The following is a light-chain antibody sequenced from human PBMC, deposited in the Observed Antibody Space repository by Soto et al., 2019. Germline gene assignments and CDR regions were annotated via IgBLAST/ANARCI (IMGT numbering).Light chain of an antibody. J-gene: IGKJ2*01. Sequence: DIQMTQSPSSLSTSVGDRVTITCRASQYINNYLNWYQQKPGKAPKLLIFAAYNLQSGVPSRFSGSGSGTDFTLTISSLQPEDFATYYCQQSYSTPPYTFDQGTKLDMK. CDR1: QYINNY. CDR2: AAY. V-gene: IGKV1-39*01. CDR3: QQSYSTPPYT.